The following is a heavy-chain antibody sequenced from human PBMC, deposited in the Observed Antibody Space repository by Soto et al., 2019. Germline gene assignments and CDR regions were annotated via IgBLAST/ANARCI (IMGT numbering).Heavy chain of an antibody. V-gene: IGHV4-59*01. CDR3: ARVKRIAAADYYYYYYMDV. D-gene: IGHD6-13*01. Sequence: QVQLQESGPGLVKPSETLSLTCTVSGGSSSSYYWSWIRQPPGKELEWIGYIYYSGSTNYNPSLKSRVTISVDTSKNQFSLKLSSVTAADTAVYYCARVKRIAAADYYYYYYMDVWGKGTTVTVSS. CDR2: IYYSGST. J-gene: IGHJ6*03. CDR1: GGSSSSYY.